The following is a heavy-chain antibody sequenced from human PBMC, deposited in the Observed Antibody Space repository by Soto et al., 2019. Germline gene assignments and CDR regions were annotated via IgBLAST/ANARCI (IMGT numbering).Heavy chain of an antibody. V-gene: IGHV1-18*01. CDR2: ISAYNGNT. CDR1: GYTFTSYG. CDR3: ARVDDISYYYGMDV. Sequence: VSVKVSCKASGYTFTSYGISWVRQAPGQGLEWMGWISAYNGNTNYAQKLQGRVTMTTDTSTSTAYMELRSLRSDDTAVYYCARVDDISYYYGMDVWGQGTTVTVSS. D-gene: IGHD3-9*01. J-gene: IGHJ6*02.